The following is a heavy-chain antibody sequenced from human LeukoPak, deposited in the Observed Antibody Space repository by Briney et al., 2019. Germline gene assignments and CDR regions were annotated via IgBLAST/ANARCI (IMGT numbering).Heavy chain of an antibody. CDR1: GFTFSSYA. D-gene: IGHD2-2*01. V-gene: IGHV4-39*01. J-gene: IGHJ5*02. Sequence: GSLRLSCAASGFTFSSYAMSWIRQPPGKGLEWLGIIYYSGTTYYNPSLKSRVTISVDTFKNQFSLKLSSVTAADTAVYYCARRGLYGSSPFDPWGQGTLVTVSS. CDR2: IYYSGTT. CDR3: ARRGLYGSSPFDP.